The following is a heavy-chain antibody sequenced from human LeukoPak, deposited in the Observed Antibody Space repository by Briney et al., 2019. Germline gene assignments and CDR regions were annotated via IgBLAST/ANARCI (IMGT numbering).Heavy chain of an antibody. CDR1: GGSISSYY. CDR2: IHTSGST. V-gene: IGHV4-4*07. D-gene: IGHD6-19*01. J-gene: IGHJ4*02. Sequence: SETLSLTCTVSGGSISSYYWSWIRQPAGKGLEWIGRIHTSGSTNYNPSLKSRVTMSVDTSKNQFSLKVTSVTAADTAVYYCARAWQWLPLDSWGQGTLVTVSS. CDR3: ARAWQWLPLDS.